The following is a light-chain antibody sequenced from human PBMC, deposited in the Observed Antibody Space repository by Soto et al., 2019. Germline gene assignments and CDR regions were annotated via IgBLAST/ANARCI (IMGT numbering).Light chain of an antibody. CDR2: EVV. CDR3: KSYAGSNTYV. CDR1: KNDIGVYDF. J-gene: IGLJ1*01. V-gene: IGLV2-8*01. Sequence: QSALTQPPSASGSPGQSVTISCTGTKNDIGVYDFVSWYQHHPGKAPRLIIYEVVQRPSGLPDRFSGSKSGNTASLTVTGLQASDEAEYFCKSYAGSNTYVFGSGTKLTFL.